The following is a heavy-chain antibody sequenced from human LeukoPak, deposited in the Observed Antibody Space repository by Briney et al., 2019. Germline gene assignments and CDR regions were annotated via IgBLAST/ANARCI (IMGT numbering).Heavy chain of an antibody. Sequence: SETLSLTCAVYGGSFSGYYWSWIRQPPGKGLEWIGEINHSGSTNYNPSLKSRVTISVDTSKNQFSLKLSSVTAADTAVYYCAREDNWNDEYYYYMDVWGKGTTVTVSS. CDR2: INHSGST. J-gene: IGHJ6*03. V-gene: IGHV4-34*01. CDR3: AREDNWNDEYYYYMDV. D-gene: IGHD1-20*01. CDR1: GGSFSGYY.